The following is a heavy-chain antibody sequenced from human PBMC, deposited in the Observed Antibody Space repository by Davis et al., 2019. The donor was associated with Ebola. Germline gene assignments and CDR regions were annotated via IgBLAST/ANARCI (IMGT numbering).Heavy chain of an antibody. D-gene: IGHD3-10*01. J-gene: IGHJ6*02. V-gene: IGHV1-46*01. Sequence: ASVKVSCRASGYTFTSYYMHWVRQAPGQGLEWMGIINPSGGSTSYAQNFQGRVTMTRDTSTSTVYMELSSLRSEATAVYYCARGPVWFEELLYSDYGMDVWGQGTTVTVSS. CDR1: GYTFTSYY. CDR3: ARGPVWFEELLYSDYGMDV. CDR2: INPSGGST.